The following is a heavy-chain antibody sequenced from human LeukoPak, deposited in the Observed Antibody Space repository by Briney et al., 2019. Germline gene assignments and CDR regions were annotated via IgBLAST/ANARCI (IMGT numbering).Heavy chain of an antibody. V-gene: IGHV1-18*01. CDR2: ISGYSGNT. CDR1: GYTFTSYG. J-gene: IGHJ4*02. Sequence: ASVQVSCKSSGYTFTSYGISWVRQAPGQGLEWMGWISGYSGNTNYAQKFQGRVTMTTDTSTSIAYMEVRSLRSDDTAVYYCARGGMTPVTTTKDYWGQGTLVTVSS. D-gene: IGHD4-11*01. CDR3: ARGGMTPVTTTKDY.